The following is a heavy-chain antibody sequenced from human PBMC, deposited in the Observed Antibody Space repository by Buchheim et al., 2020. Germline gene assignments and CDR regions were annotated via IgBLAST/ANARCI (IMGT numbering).Heavy chain of an antibody. J-gene: IGHJ5*02. CDR1: GYTFTSYD. CDR2: MNPNSGNT. D-gene: IGHD3-3*01. V-gene: IGHV1-8*01. Sequence: QVQLVQSGAEVKKPGASVKVSCKASGYTFTSYDINWVRQATGQGLEWMGWMNPNSGNTGYAQKFQGRVTMTRNTSISTAYMELSSLRSEDTAVYYCARVSHIAIFGVVIPNWFDPWGQGTL. CDR3: ARVSHIAIFGVVIPNWFDP.